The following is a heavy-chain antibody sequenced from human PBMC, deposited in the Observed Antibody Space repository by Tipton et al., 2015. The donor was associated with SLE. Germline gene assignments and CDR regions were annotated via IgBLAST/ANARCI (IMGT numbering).Heavy chain of an antibody. V-gene: IGHV3-48*03. Sequence: SLRLSCAASGFTFSSYEMNWVRQAPGKGLEWVSYISSSGSTIYYADSVKGRFTISRDNAKNSLYLQMNSLRAEDTAVYYCARDDSSGYYNPFDYWGQGTLATVSS. CDR1: GFTFSSYE. D-gene: IGHD3-22*01. J-gene: IGHJ4*02. CDR2: ISSSGSTI. CDR3: ARDDSSGYYNPFDY.